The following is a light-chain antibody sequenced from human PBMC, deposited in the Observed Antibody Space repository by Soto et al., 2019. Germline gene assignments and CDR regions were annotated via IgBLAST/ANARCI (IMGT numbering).Light chain of an antibody. CDR2: KDS. V-gene: IGLV3-27*01. Sequence: SYELSQPSSVSASPGQTARIPCSGDVLAKTYARWFQQKPGQAPVVVIYKDSERPSGIPERFSGSSSGTTVTLTISGAQVEDEADYYCYSATDNIRVFGGRTQLTVL. CDR3: YSATDNIRV. CDR1: VLAKTY. J-gene: IGLJ3*02.